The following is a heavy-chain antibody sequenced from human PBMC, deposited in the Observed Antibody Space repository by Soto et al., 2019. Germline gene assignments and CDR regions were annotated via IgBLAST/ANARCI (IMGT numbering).Heavy chain of an antibody. CDR3: ARDGYYDGSGSDFQH. D-gene: IGHD3-22*01. V-gene: IGHV1-18*01. CDR1: GYTFTSYG. Sequence: ASVKVSCKASGYTFTSYGISWVRQAPGQGLEWMGWISAYNGNTNYAQKLQGRVTMTTDTSTSTAYMELRSLRSDDTAVYYCARDGYYDGSGSDFQHWGQGTLVPVSS. J-gene: IGHJ1*01. CDR2: ISAYNGNT.